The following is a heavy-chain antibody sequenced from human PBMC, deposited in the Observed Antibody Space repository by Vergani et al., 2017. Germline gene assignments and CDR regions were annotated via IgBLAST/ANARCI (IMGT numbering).Heavy chain of an antibody. D-gene: IGHD6-19*01. CDR1: GGSFSGYY. J-gene: IGHJ4*02. CDR2: INHSGST. V-gene: IGHV4-34*01. Sequence: QVQLQQWGAGLLKPSETLSLTCAVYGGSFSGYYWSWIRQPPGKGLEWIGEINHSGSTNYNPSLKSRVIISVDTSKNQFSLKLSSVTAADTAVYYCARVAVAGKGELFDYWGQGTLVTVSS. CDR3: ARVAVAGKGELFDY.